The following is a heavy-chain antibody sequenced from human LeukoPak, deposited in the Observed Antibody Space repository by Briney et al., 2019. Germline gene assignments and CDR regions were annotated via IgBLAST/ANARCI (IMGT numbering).Heavy chain of an antibody. CDR1: GFTFSSYV. CDR3: AKGWDIVVVPAATGFDY. J-gene: IGHJ4*02. CDR2: ISYDGSNE. V-gene: IGHV3-30*04. D-gene: IGHD2-2*01. Sequence: PGGSLRLSCAASGFTFSSYVMHWVRQAPGKGLEWVAIISYDGSNEYYADSVKGRFTISRDNSKNTLYLQMNSLRAEDTAVYYCAKGWDIVVVPAATGFDYWGQGTLVTVSS.